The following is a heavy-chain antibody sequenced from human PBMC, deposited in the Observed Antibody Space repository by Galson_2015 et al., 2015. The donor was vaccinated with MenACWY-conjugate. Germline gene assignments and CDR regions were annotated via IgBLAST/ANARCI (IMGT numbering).Heavy chain of an antibody. Sequence: SLRLSCAASGFTFSNYAMNWVRQAPGKGLEWVSTIGGSAGDANYADSVKGRFTITRDNSKNTLFLHMNSLRAEDTAVYYCAKDMYTNHWHKVDYWGQETLVTVSS. CDR3: AKDMYTNHWHKVDY. D-gene: IGHD1/OR15-1a*01. CDR2: IGGSAGDA. J-gene: IGHJ4*02. V-gene: IGHV3-23*01. CDR1: GFTFSNYA.